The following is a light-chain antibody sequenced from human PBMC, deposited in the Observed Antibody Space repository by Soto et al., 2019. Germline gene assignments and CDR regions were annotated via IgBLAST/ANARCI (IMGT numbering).Light chain of an antibody. CDR2: SVS. CDR1: SSDVGGHNY. V-gene: IGLV2-11*01. Sequence: QSALTQPRSVSGSPGQSVTISCTGTSSDVGGHNYVSWYQQYPGKAPKLLLSSVSKRPSGVPDRFSGSKSGNTASLTIFGLQAEDEADYYCCSYAGSYTYVFGTGTKVTVL. CDR3: CSYAGSYTYV. J-gene: IGLJ1*01.